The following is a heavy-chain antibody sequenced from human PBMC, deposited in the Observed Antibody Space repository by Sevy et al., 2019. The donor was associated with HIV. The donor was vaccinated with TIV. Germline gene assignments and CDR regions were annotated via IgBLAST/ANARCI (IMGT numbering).Heavy chain of an antibody. CDR3: ARAYGSGSYFSYYGMDV. Sequence: SETLSLTCTVSGGSISYSNYYWGWIRQPPGKGLKWIGSIYYSGSTYYNPSLKSRVIISENTSKNQFSLKLSSVTAADTAVYYCARAYGSGSYFSYYGMDVWGQGTTVTVSS. CDR1: GGSISYSNYY. V-gene: IGHV4-39*01. D-gene: IGHD3-10*01. J-gene: IGHJ6*02. CDR2: IYYSGST.